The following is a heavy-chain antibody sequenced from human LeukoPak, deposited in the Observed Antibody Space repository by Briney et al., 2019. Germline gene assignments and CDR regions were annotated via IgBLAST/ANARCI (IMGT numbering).Heavy chain of an antibody. CDR2: IYSGGST. CDR3: ARDYYDSSGYYYDAFDI. V-gene: IGHV3-66*01. J-gene: IGHJ3*02. Sequence: PGGSLRLSCAASGFTVSSNYMSWVRQAPGKGLEWVSVIYSGGSTYYADSVKGRFTISRDNSKNTLYLQMNSLRAEDTAVYYCARDYYDSSGYYYDAFDIWGQGTMVTVSS. D-gene: IGHD3-22*01. CDR1: GFTVSSNY.